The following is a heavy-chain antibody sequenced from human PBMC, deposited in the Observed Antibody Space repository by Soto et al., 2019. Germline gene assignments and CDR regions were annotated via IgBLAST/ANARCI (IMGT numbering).Heavy chain of an antibody. CDR2: MNPNSGNT. V-gene: IGHV1-8*01. Sequence: GASVKVSCKASGYTLTSYDINWVRQATGQGLEWMGWMNPNSGNTGYAQKFQGRVTMTRNTSISTAYMELSSLRSEDTAVYYCAQPGEDFWSGYGTWGQGTLVTVSS. J-gene: IGHJ4*02. D-gene: IGHD3-3*01. CDR3: AQPGEDFWSGYGT. CDR1: GYTLTSYD.